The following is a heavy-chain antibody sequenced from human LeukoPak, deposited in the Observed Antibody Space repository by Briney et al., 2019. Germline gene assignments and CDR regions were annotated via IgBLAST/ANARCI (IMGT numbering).Heavy chain of an antibody. Sequence: SETLSLTCAVSGGSISSYYWNWIRQPPGKGLEWIGYIYYRGSTSYNPSLKSRVTISVDTSKNQFSLKLSSVNAADTAVYYCARDLAGAGFFDFWGQGTLVTVSS. CDR1: GGSISSYY. CDR3: ARDLAGAGFFDF. V-gene: IGHV4-59*01. CDR2: IYYRGST. D-gene: IGHD6-19*01. J-gene: IGHJ4*02.